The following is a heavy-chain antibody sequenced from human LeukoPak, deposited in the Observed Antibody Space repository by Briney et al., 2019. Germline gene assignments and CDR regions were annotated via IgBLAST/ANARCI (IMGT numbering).Heavy chain of an antibody. Sequence: GGSLRLSCAASGFTFSSYGMHWVRQAPGKGLEWVAVISYDGSNKYYADSVKGRFTISRDNSKNTLYLQMNSLRAEDTAVYYCARDQSTVTFYYYYGMDVWGQGTTVTVSS. CDR2: ISYDGSNK. J-gene: IGHJ6*02. CDR1: GFTFSSYG. V-gene: IGHV3-30*19. CDR3: ARDQSTVTFYYYYGMDV. D-gene: IGHD4-11*01.